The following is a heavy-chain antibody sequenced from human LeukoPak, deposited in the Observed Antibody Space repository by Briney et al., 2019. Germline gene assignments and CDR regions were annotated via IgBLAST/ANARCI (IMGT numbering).Heavy chain of an antibody. D-gene: IGHD3-9*01. V-gene: IGHV3-30*04. CDR2: LSGDERRI. Sequence: PGTSLRLSCVASGFTFSNFAMHWVRQAPGKGLDWVAALSGDERRIHYADSVKGRFTISRDNSKNTLYLQMNSLRTEDTAVYYRAKAEGYDILTGLDYWGQGTLVTVSS. CDR3: AKAEGYDILTGLDY. J-gene: IGHJ4*02. CDR1: GFTFSNFA.